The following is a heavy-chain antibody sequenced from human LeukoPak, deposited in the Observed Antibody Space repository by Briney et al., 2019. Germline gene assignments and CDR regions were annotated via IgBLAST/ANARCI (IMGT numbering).Heavy chain of an antibody. Sequence: GGSLRLSCAASGFTVSSNYMSWVRQAPGKGLEWVSVIYSGGSTYYADSVKGRFTISRDNSKNTLYLQMNSLRAEDTAVYYCARDTFYYYGMDVWGQGTTVTVSS. V-gene: IGHV3-53*01. CDR3: ARDTFYYYGMDV. J-gene: IGHJ6*02. CDR1: GFTVSSNY. CDR2: IYSGGST.